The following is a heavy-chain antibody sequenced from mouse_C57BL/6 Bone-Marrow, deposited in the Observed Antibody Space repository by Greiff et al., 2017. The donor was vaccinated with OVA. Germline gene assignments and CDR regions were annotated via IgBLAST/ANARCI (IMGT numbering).Heavy chain of an antibody. CDR3: ARHGSSDYAMDY. J-gene: IGHJ4*01. CDR2: IYPGDGDT. Sequence: QVQLKQSGAELVKPGASVKISCKASGYAFSSYWMNWVKQRPGKGLEWIGQIYPGDGDTNYNGKFKGKATLTADKSSSTAYMQLSSLTSEDSAVYFCARHGSSDYAMDYWGQGTSVTVSS. V-gene: IGHV1-80*01. D-gene: IGHD1-1*01. CDR1: GYAFSSYW.